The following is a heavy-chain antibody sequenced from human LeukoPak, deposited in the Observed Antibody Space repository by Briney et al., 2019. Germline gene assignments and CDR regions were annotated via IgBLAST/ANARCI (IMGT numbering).Heavy chain of an antibody. CDR1: GYTFTSYG. V-gene: IGHV1-18*01. CDR3: ARGYTGSFGELFPYDY. J-gene: IGHJ4*02. Sequence: ASVKVSCKASGYTFTSYGISLVRQAPGQGLEWMGWISAYNGNTNYAQKLQGRVTMTTDTSTSTAYMELRSLRSDDTAVYYCARGYTGSFGELFPYDYWGQGTLVTVSS. D-gene: IGHD3-10*01. CDR2: ISAYNGNT.